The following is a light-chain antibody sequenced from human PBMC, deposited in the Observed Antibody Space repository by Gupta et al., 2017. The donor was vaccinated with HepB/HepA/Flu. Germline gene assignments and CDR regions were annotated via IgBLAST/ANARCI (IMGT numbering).Light chain of an antibody. Sequence: DVVMPQSPLSLLVTLEQPASISCRSSQSLLYSDGNTYLNWFQQRPGQSPRRLRYKVSNRDSGVPGRFSGTGSGTNFTLKISWVEAEDVGIYYCTQSTHRPLTFGQGTKVEIK. V-gene: IGKV2-30*01. CDR3: TQSTHRPLT. CDR2: KVS. CDR1: QSLLYSDGNTY. J-gene: IGKJ1*01.